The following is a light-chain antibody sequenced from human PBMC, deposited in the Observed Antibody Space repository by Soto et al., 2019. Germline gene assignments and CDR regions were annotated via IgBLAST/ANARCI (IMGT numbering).Light chain of an antibody. CDR1: QGIGND. CDR2: ASS. V-gene: IGKV1-6*01. CDR3: LQDSTFPYT. Sequence: AIQMTQSPSSLSASVGDRVNITCRASQGIGNDLGWYQQKPGRAPKLRIYASSTLQSGVPSTFSGSGSDTDFTLTISSLQPEDFATYYCLQDSTFPYTFGQGTKLE. J-gene: IGKJ2*01.